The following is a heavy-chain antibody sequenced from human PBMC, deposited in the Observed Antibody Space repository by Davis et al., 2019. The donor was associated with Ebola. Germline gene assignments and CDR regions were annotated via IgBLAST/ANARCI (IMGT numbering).Heavy chain of an antibody. CDR2: LSGGGAIT. D-gene: IGHD5-18*01. V-gene: IGHV3-23*01. CDR1: GFTFSDYA. J-gene: IGHJ3*01. CDR3: AKDKTSMAPGSWSAFDV. Sequence: PGGSLRLSCAASGFTFSDYAMSWVRQAPGKGLEWVSALSGGGAITYYADSVKGRFTISRDNSKNTLYLQMNSLRVEDTAEYYCAKDKTSMAPGSWSAFDVWGRGTMVTVSS.